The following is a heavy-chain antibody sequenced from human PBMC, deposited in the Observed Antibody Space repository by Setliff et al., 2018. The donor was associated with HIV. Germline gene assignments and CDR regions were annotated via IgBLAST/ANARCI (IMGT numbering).Heavy chain of an antibody. Sequence: GASVKVSCKASGYTFTRYYIHWVRQAPGQGLEWMGWINTGNGNTKYSQKFQDRVTITRDTSANTGYMELSGLRSEDTAVYYCARDRVPKRGYTYREPDFDSWGQGTLVTVSS. CDR1: GYTFTRYY. CDR2: INTGNGNT. CDR3: ARDRVPKRGYTYREPDFDS. V-gene: IGHV1-3*04. J-gene: IGHJ5*01. D-gene: IGHD5-12*01.